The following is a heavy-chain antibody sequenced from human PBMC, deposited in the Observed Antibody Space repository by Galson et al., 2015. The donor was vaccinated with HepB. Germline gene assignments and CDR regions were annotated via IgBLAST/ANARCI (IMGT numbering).Heavy chain of an antibody. J-gene: IGHJ4*02. CDR1: GGIFSNYG. V-gene: IGHV1-69*13. D-gene: IGHD6-6*01. CDR3: AREGDGSSSFDS. CDR2: VIPIFDTA. Sequence: SVKLSCKASGGIFSNYGISWVRQAPGQGLEWMGRVIPIFDTANYAQNFQGRVTITADESTSTAYMELRSRRSEDTAVFYCAREGDGSSSFDSWGQGTLVTVSS.